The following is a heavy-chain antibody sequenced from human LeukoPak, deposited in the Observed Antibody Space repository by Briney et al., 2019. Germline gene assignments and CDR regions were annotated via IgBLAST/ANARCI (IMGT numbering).Heavy chain of an antibody. Sequence: GGSLRLSCATSGFIFSHHGMNWVRQAPGKGLEWVSGIRADAVTTYYADSVKGRFIISRDNSKNTVYLQMNSLRAEDTAIYYCVKGLDDYGANPFDYWGQGTLVTVSS. CDR1: GFIFSHHG. D-gene: IGHD4-23*01. CDR2: IRADAVTT. CDR3: VKGLDDYGANPFDY. J-gene: IGHJ4*02. V-gene: IGHV3-23*01.